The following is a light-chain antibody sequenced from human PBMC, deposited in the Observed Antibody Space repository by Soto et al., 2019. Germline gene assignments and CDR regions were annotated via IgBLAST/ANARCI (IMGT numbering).Light chain of an antibody. Sequence: QAALTRPPSASGSAGQAVTISCTGTKNDIGVYDFVSWYQHHPGKAPRLIIYEVVQRPSGVPDRFSGSKSGNTASLTVSGLQAADEADYFCKSYAGSNTYVFGRGTKV. V-gene: IGLV2-8*01. CDR1: KNDIGVYDF. J-gene: IGLJ1*01. CDR3: KSYAGSNTYV. CDR2: EVV.